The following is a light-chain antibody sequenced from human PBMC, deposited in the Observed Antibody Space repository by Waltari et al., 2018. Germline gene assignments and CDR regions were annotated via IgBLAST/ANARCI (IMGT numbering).Light chain of an antibody. J-gene: IGLJ3*02. V-gene: IGLV4-69*01. CDR2: VNSDGSH. CDR3: QTGGHGTWV. CDR1: SGHSSNI. Sequence: QLVLTQSPSASASLGASVKLTCTLDSGHSSNIIAWHQQKPEKDPRFLMKVNSDGSHTKGDEIPDRFSGSSSGPERYLTISSVQSEDEADYYCQTGGHGTWVFGGGTKLTVL.